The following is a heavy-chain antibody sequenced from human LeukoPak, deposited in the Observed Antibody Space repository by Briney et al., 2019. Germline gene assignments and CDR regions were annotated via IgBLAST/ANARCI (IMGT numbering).Heavy chain of an antibody. V-gene: IGHV3-49*04. CDR2: IRSKTYGGKT. CDR3: ARTDSSTWYQLFDP. J-gene: IGHJ5*02. D-gene: IGHD6-13*01. Sequence: GGALRLSCTGSGFTFGDYAMSGVRQAPGKGLEGVGFIRSKTYGGKTEYAASVKGRFTISRDDSKSSAYLQMNSLKTEDTAVYYCARTDSSTWYQLFDPWGQGTLVTVSS. CDR1: GFTFGDYA.